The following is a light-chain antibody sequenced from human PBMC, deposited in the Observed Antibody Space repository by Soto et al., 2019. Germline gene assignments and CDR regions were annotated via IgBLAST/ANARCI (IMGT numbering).Light chain of an antibody. CDR1: QSLSSSS. V-gene: IGKV3-20*01. J-gene: IGKJ2*01. CDR3: HQYGSSPYT. CDR2: RAS. Sequence: DIVLTQSPVTLSLSPGEGATLSCRASQSLSSSSLAWYQQKPGQAPTLLIFRASNRATGVPDRFSASESGTDFTLTISSLDPEDFAVYFCHQYGSSPYTCGQGTKLEMK.